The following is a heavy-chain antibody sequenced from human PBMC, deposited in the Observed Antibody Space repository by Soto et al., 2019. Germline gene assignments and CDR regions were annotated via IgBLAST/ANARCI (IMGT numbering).Heavy chain of an antibody. J-gene: IGHJ4*02. CDR3: AKDRSSTSCYAFDY. CDR1: GFTFSSYA. CDR2: INSRGGST. Sequence: EVQLLESGGGLVQPGGSLRLSCAASGFTFSSYAMSWVRQAPGKGLEWVSAINSRGGSTYYADSVKGRFTISRDSSKNTLNLQMTSLRAEDTAVYYCAKDRSSTSCYAFDYWGQGTLVTVSS. V-gene: IGHV3-23*01. D-gene: IGHD2-2*01.